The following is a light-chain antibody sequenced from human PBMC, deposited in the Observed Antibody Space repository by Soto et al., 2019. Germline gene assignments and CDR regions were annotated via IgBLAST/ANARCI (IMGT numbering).Light chain of an antibody. J-gene: IGKJ1*01. CDR3: HQRQSWPRT. Sequence: EIELTHSPATLALSRLERGTLXCRASQSVSNYLAWYQQKPGQAPRLLIYGASSRATGIPARFSASGTGTDFTLTISDVQPEDFAVYYCHQRQSWPRTFGQGTKVDIK. V-gene: IGKV3-11*01. CDR2: GAS. CDR1: QSVSNY.